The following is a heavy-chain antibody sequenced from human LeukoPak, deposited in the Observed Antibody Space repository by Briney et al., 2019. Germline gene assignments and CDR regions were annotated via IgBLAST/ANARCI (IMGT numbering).Heavy chain of an antibody. J-gene: IGHJ4*02. D-gene: IGHD3-22*01. V-gene: IGHV4-4*02. CDR1: SGSIFSSNW. CDR3: ARRGASYYYDSRRTFFDY. CDR2: IFHSGST. Sequence: PSGTLSLTCAVSSGSIFSSNWWSWVRQPPGKGLEWIGQIFHSGSTSYSPSLKSRVTISVDKSKNQFSLRLTSVTAADTAVYYCARRGASYYYDSRRTFFDYWGQGTLVTVSS.